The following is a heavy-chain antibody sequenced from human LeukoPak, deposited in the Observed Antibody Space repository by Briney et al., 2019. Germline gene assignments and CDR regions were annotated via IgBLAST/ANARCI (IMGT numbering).Heavy chain of an antibody. CDR1: GYTFTSYG. Sequence: GASVRVSCKASGYTFTSYGISWVRQAPGQGLEWMGWISAYNGNTNYAQKLQGRVTMTTDTSTSTAYMELRSLRSDDTAVYYCARESHSGYDSLIFDYWGQGTLVTVSS. CDR3: ARESHSGYDSLIFDY. V-gene: IGHV1-18*01. J-gene: IGHJ4*02. CDR2: ISAYNGNT. D-gene: IGHD5-12*01.